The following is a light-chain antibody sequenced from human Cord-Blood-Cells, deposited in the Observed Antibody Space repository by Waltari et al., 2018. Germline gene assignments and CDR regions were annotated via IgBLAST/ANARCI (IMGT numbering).Light chain of an antibody. Sequence: SYELTQPPSVSVSPGQTARITCSGAALPKQYADLYKQNPGQAPVLGIYKDSERPSGIPERFSGSSSGTTVTLTISGVQAEDEADYYCQSADSSGTYVVFGGGTKLTVL. CDR1: ALPKQY. CDR3: QSADSSGTYVV. CDR2: KDS. J-gene: IGLJ2*01. V-gene: IGLV3-25*03.